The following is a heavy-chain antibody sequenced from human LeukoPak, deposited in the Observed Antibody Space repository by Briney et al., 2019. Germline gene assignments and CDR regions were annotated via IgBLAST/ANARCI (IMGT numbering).Heavy chain of an antibody. D-gene: IGHD3-22*01. CDR1: GFTVSSNY. Sequence: GGSLRLSCAASGFTVSSNYMSWVRQAPGKGLEWVSVIYSGGSTYYADSVKGRFTISRDNSKNTLYLQMNSPRAEDTAVYYCARDSYDSSGYWDFDYWGQGTLVTVSS. J-gene: IGHJ4*02. V-gene: IGHV3-53*01. CDR3: ARDSYDSSGYWDFDY. CDR2: IYSGGST.